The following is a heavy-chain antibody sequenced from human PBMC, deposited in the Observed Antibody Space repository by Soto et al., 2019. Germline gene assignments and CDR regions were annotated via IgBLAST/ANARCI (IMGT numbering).Heavy chain of an antibody. CDR3: AIGVRVSASLDSYIDV. J-gene: IGHJ6*03. CDR1: GYTFSNFG. D-gene: IGHD3-10*02. CDR2: INPDNGDT. Sequence: QVQLVQSGAEVKKPGASLKVSCKASGYTFSNFGVSWVRQAPGQGLEWIGWINPDNGDTNYGQKLQGRPPMTPDPCTNSASKVVRGLTSVDTAVSYCAIGVRVSASLDSYIDVGGEGTTVTVSS. V-gene: IGHV1-18*01.